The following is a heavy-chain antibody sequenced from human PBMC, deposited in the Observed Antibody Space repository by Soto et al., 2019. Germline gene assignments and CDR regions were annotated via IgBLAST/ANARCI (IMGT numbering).Heavy chain of an antibody. Sequence: VVSVKVSCKASGYTFTSYGISWVRQAPGQGLEWMGWISAYNGNTNYAQKLQGRVTMTTDTSTSTAYMELRSLRSDDTAVYYCARDWAYSSSWYYYYYGMDVWGQGTTVTVSS. CDR2: ISAYNGNT. V-gene: IGHV1-18*01. J-gene: IGHJ6*02. D-gene: IGHD6-13*01. CDR3: ARDWAYSSSWYYYYYGMDV. CDR1: GYTFTSYG.